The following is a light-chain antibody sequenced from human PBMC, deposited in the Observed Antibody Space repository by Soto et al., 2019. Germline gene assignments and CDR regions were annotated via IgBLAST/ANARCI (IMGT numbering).Light chain of an antibody. J-gene: IGLJ1*01. Sequence: SYELTQPPSVSVAPGQTATVTCGGNNVGSKSVHWYRQKPGQAPVLVVYDDSDRPSGIPGRFSGSNSGNTATLTISRVEAGDEADYYRQVWDTSSDQGVFGTGTKVTVL. CDR1: NVGSKS. CDR2: DDS. V-gene: IGLV3-21*02. CDR3: QVWDTSSDQGV.